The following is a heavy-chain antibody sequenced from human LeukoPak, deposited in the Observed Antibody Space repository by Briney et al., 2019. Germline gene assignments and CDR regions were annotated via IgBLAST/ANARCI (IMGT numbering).Heavy chain of an antibody. V-gene: IGHV4-59*01. CDR2: INYGGNT. CDR1: GASISSNS. Sequence: SETLSLTCTVSGASISSNSWSWIRQPPGKGLEWIGYINYGGNTNYNPSLQSRVTISVDTSKNQFSLQLKSVTAADTALYYCARDFQGITTFGVAPPGGFDPWGQGTLVIVSS. CDR3: ARDFQGITTFGVAPPGGFDP. J-gene: IGHJ5*02. D-gene: IGHD3-3*01.